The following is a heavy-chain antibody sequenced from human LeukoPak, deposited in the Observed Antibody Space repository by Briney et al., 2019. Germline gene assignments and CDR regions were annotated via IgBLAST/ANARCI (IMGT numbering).Heavy chain of an antibody. Sequence: SVKVSCKASGGTFSSYAISWVRQAPGQGLEWVGRIIPIFGTANYAQKFQGRVTITTDESTSTAYMELSSLRSEDTAVYYCARHLQTYYYDSSGYFDYWGQGTLVTVSS. V-gene: IGHV1-69*05. D-gene: IGHD3-22*01. CDR1: GGTFSSYA. J-gene: IGHJ4*02. CDR2: IIPIFGTA. CDR3: ARHLQTYYYDSSGYFDY.